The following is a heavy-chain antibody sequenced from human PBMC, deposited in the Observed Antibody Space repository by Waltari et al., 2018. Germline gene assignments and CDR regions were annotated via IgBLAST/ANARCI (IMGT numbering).Heavy chain of an antibody. CDR3: RLLLVGATEEGYFDS. CDR1: GLTFSDNS. V-gene: IGHV3-48*04. D-gene: IGHD1-26*01. Sequence: EVQLVESGGDLVQPGGSLRLSCAASGLTFSDNSMQWVRQAPGKVLEWIAYRSISGDTTFYADSVRGRFTISRDNAKISVYLQMSSLRAEDTAVYYCRLLLVGATEEGYFDSWGQGTLVTVSS. J-gene: IGHJ4*02. CDR2: RSISGDTT.